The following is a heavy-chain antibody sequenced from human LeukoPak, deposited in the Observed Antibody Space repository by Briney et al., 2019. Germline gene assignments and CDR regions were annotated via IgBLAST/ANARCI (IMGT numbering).Heavy chain of an antibody. Sequence: SVKVSCTASGGTFSSYAISWVRQAPGQGLEWMGGIIPIFGTANYAQKFQGRVTITADKSTSTAYMDMSSLRSDDTAVYYCARNLWFGESSDAFDMWGQGTMVTVSS. J-gene: IGHJ3*02. CDR3: ARNLWFGESSDAFDM. V-gene: IGHV1-69*06. CDR1: GGTFSSYA. D-gene: IGHD3-10*01. CDR2: IIPIFGTA.